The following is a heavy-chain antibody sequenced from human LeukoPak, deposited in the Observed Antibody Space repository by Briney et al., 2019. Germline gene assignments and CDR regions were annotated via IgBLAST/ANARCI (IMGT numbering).Heavy chain of an antibody. Sequence: GGSLRLSCEASGFTFNSYGMSWVRQAPGKGLEWVSAISGSGYTTYYADSVKGRFTISRDNSKNTLYLQMNSLRAEDTAVYYCAKDGRYFDWFDFDYWGQGTLVTVSS. J-gene: IGHJ4*02. CDR1: GFTFNSYG. CDR3: AKDGRYFDWFDFDY. CDR2: ISGSGYTT. D-gene: IGHD3-9*01. V-gene: IGHV3-23*01.